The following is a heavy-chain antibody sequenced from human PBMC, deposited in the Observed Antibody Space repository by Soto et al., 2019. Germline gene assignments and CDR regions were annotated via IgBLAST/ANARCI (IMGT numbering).Heavy chain of an antibody. CDR1: GGSISGNSYY. J-gene: IGHJ3*02. D-gene: IGHD2-2*02. CDR3: ARPCSSTSCYMDAFDI. Sequence: SETLSLTCTVSGGSISGNSYYWGWIRQPPGKGLEWIGIIYYTGITYYNPSLKSRVTISVDTSKNQFSLNVSSVTAADTAVYYCARPCSSTSCYMDAFDIWGQGTMVTVSS. CDR2: IYYTGIT. V-gene: IGHV4-39*01.